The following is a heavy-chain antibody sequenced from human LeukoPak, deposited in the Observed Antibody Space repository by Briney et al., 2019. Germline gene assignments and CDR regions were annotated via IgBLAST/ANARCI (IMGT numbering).Heavy chain of an antibody. J-gene: IGHJ4*02. CDR3: ARVGTGVY. V-gene: IGHV3-21*01. Sequence: PGGSLRLSCAASGFTFSSYSMNWVRQAPGKGLEGGSSISSSSSYIYYADSVKGRFTISRDNAKNSLYLQMNSLSAEDTAVYYCARVGTGVYWGQGTLVTVSS. CDR2: ISSSSSYI. D-gene: IGHD3-10*01. CDR1: GFTFSSYS.